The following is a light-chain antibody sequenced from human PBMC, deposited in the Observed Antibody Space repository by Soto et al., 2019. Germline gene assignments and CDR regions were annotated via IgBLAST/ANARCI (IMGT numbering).Light chain of an antibody. Sequence: QSALTQPPSVSGSPGQSVTISCTGTSSDIGYYNRVSWYQQSPDTAPKLMLYEVSNRTSGVPDRFSGSKSGNTAALTISGRQAEDEAVFFCSSYSRSTTSVIFGGGTKLTVL. CDR2: EVS. J-gene: IGLJ2*01. CDR3: SSYSRSTTSVI. CDR1: SSDIGYYNR. V-gene: IGLV2-18*02.